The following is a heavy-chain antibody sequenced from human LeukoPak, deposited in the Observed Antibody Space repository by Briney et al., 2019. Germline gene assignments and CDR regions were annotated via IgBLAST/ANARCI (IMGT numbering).Heavy chain of an antibody. CDR1: GFTFSSYE. J-gene: IGHJ6*02. V-gene: IGHV3-48*03. Sequence: GGSLRLSCAASGFTFSSYEVIWVRQAPGKGLEWVSYMSSSGTTIHYVDSVKGRFRNSRDNAKNTVYLEMNSLRSEDTAVYYCARSLIPLGMDVWGQGNTVTVSS. CDR3: ARSLIPLGMDV. D-gene: IGHD2-21*01. CDR2: MSSSGTTI.